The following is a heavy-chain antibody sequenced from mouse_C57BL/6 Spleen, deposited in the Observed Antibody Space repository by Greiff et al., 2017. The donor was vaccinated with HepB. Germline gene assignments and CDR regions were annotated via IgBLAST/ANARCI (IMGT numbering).Heavy chain of an antibody. J-gene: IGHJ1*03. D-gene: IGHD1-1*01. CDR1: GFSLTSYG. V-gene: IGHV2-5*01. Sequence: VQLQQSGPGLVQPSQSLSITCTVSGFSLTSYGVHWVRQSPGKGLEWLGVIWRGGSTDYNAAFMSRLSITKDNSKSQVFFKMNSLQADDTAIYYCAKNALPYYYGSSYWYFDVWGTGTTVTVSS. CDR2: IWRGGST. CDR3: AKNALPYYYGSSYWYFDV.